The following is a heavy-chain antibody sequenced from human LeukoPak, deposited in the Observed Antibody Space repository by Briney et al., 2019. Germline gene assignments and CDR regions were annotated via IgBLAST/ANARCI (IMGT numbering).Heavy chain of an antibody. CDR1: GFTFSSYG. V-gene: IGHV3-30*18. D-gene: IGHD2-21*01. CDR3: AKDLNRGLPDY. J-gene: IGHJ4*02. CDR2: VSYDGSK. Sequence: PGRSLRLPCAASGFTFSSYGMHWVRQAPGKGLEWVAVVSYDGSKYYADSVKGRFTISRDNSKNTLYLQMSSLRAEDTAVYYCAKDLNRGLPDYWGQGTLVTVSS.